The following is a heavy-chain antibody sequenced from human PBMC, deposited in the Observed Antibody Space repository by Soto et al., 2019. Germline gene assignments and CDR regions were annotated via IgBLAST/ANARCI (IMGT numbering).Heavy chain of an antibody. Sequence: ESGGGVVQPGRSLRLSCAASGFSFSSCAMHWVRQAPGKGLEWVAVISHDGSNKYYADSVKGRFTISRDNSKNTLYLQMNSLRPEDTAVYYCARVSIAVAGIAYYFDYWGQGTLVTVSS. J-gene: IGHJ4*02. CDR1: GFSFSSCA. CDR2: ISHDGSNK. D-gene: IGHD6-19*01. V-gene: IGHV3-30-3*01. CDR3: ARVSIAVAGIAYYFDY.